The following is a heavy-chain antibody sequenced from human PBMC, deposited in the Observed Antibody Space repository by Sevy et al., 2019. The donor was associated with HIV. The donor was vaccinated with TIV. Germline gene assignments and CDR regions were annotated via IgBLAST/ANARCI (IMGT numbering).Heavy chain of an antibody. Sequence: SETLSLTCTVSGGSINNYYWSWIRQPPGKGLEWVGYIYSRGNTKYNSSLESRVTISVDSAKNRFSLNLRSVTAADTAMYYCARHLEARSARPMFDYWGQGTLVTVSS. V-gene: IGHV4-59*08. D-gene: IGHD2-15*01. CDR3: ARHLEARSARPMFDY. J-gene: IGHJ4*02. CDR1: GGSINNYY. CDR2: IYSRGNT.